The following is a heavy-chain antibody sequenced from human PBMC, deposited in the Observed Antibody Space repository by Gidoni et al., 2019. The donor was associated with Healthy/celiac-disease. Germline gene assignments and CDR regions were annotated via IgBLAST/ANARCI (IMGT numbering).Heavy chain of an antibody. CDR1: GFTLSRYA. V-gene: IGHV3-30-3*01. Sequence: QVQLVESGGGVVQPGRSLRLSCAASGFTLSRYAMHWVRQAPGKGLEWVAVISYDGSNKYYADPVKGRFTISRDNSKNTLYLQMNSLRAEDTAVYYCASRLGFYYDSSGYQGYWGQGTLVTVSS. J-gene: IGHJ4*02. CDR3: ASRLGFYYDSSGYQGY. D-gene: IGHD3-22*01. CDR2: ISYDGSNK.